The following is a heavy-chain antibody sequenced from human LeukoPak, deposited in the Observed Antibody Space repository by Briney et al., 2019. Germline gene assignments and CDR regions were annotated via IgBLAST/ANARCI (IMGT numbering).Heavy chain of an antibody. V-gene: IGHV3-30*02. CDR2: IQFDDREK. J-gene: IGHJ4*02. Sequence: GGSLRLSCAASAVTFTFSASGMHWVRQAPGKGLECVAFIQFDDREKYYADSVKGRCTISRDNSKNTVYLQMNSLRAEDTAIYYCAREGVTIEIGKFDYWGQGTLVTVSS. CDR3: AREGVTIEIGKFDY. D-gene: IGHD4-11*01. CDR1: AVTFTFSASG.